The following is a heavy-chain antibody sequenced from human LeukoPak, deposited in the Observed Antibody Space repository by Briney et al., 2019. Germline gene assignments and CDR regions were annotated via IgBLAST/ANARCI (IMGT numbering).Heavy chain of an antibody. CDR1: GFTFSSYA. Sequence: GGSLRLSCAASGFTFSSYAMHWVRQAPGKGLEWVAVISYDGSNKYYADSVKGRFTISRDNSKNTLYLQMNSLRAEDTAVYYCARDGAYYYDSSGYPEHTANWFDPWGQGTLVTVSS. J-gene: IGHJ5*02. V-gene: IGHV3-30-3*01. CDR2: ISYDGSNK. CDR3: ARDGAYYYDSSGYPEHTANWFDP. D-gene: IGHD3-22*01.